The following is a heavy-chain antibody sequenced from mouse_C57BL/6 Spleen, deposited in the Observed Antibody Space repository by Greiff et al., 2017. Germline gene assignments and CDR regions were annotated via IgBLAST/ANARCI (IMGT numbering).Heavy chain of an antibody. CDR3: ARDRGYDGAMDY. Sequence: EVQVVESEGGLVQPGSSMKLSCTASGFTFSDYYMAWVRQVPEKGLEWVANINYDGSSTYYLDSLKSRFIISRDNAKNILYLQMSSLKSEDTATYYCARDRGYDGAMDYWGQGTSVTVSS. J-gene: IGHJ4*01. D-gene: IGHD2-2*01. V-gene: IGHV5-16*01. CDR2: INYDGSST. CDR1: GFTFSDYY.